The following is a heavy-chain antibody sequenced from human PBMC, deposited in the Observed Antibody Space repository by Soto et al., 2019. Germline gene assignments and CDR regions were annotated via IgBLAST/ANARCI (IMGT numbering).Heavy chain of an antibody. V-gene: IGHV1-3*01. D-gene: IGHD4-4*01. CDR1: GYTFTSYA. CDR2: INAGNGNT. J-gene: IGHJ6*03. CDR3: ARSQGVTTVTTQTPYYYYYYYMDV. Sequence: ASVKVSCKASGYTFTSYAMHWVRQAPGQRLEWMGWINAGNGNTKYSQKFQGRVTITRDTSASTAYMELSSLRSEDTAVYYCARSQGVTTVTTQTPYYYYYYYMDVWGKGTTVTVSS.